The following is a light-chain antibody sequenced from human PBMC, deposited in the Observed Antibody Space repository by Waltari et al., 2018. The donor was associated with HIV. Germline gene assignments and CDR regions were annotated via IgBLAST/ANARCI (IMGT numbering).Light chain of an antibody. CDR1: QSLSNTN. Sequence: EIVMTQSPATLSVSPGERATLSCRASQSLSNTNLAWYQQKPGQAPRLLIHGASTRATGIPARFSGSGSGTEFTLTISSLQSEDSAIYYCQQYNNWPPTFGQGPGWRSN. CDR2: GAS. J-gene: IGKJ2*01. V-gene: IGKV3-15*01. CDR3: QQYNNWPPT.